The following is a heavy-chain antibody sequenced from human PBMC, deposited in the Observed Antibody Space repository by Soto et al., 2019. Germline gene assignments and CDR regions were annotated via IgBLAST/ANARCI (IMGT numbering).Heavy chain of an antibody. Sequence: LQQWGAGLLKPSETLSLTCXVXGGSFSGYYWSWXRQXXXXGLEWIGEINHSGSTNYNPSLKSRVTISVDTSKNQFSLKLSSVTAADTAVYYCARGEPYDYGDLSVWGQGTTVTVSS. D-gene: IGHD4-17*01. CDR2: INHSGST. CDR3: ARGEPYDYGDLSV. V-gene: IGHV4-34*01. CDR1: GGSFSGYY. J-gene: IGHJ6*02.